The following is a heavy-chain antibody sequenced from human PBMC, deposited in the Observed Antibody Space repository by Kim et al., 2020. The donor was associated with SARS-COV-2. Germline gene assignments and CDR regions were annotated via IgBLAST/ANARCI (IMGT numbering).Heavy chain of an antibody. CDR1: GGSFSGYY. V-gene: IGHV4-34*01. J-gene: IGHJ3*02. Sequence: SETLSLTCAVYGGSFSGYYWSWIRQPPGKGLEWIGEINHSGSTNYNPSLKSRVTISVDTSKNQFSLKLSSVTAADTAVYYCARTGLRYFDWLPIMGAFDIWGQGTMVTVSS. CDR2: INHSGST. CDR3: ARTGLRYFDWLPIMGAFDI. D-gene: IGHD3-9*01.